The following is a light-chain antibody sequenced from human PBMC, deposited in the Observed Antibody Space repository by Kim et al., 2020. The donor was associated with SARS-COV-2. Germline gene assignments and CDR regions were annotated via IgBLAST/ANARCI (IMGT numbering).Light chain of an antibody. V-gene: IGLV2-14*03. Sequence: QSALTQPASVSGSPGQSITIPCSGTNSDVGGYNYVSWYQQHPGKAPKLMIYDVTNRPSGVSNRFSGSKSGNTASLTISGLQTKDEADYYCSSYTTSSTLVVFGGGTQLTVL. CDR1: NSDVGGYNY. CDR3: SSYTTSSTLVV. CDR2: DVT. J-gene: IGLJ2*01.